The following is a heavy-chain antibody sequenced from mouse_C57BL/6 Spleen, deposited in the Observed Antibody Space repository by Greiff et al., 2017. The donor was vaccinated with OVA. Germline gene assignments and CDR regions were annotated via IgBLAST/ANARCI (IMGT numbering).Heavy chain of an antibody. D-gene: IGHD2-4*01. J-gene: IGHJ3*01. CDR2: IYPGSGST. CDR3: ARHYDSQAWFAY. Sequence: VQLQQPGAELVKPGASVKMSCKASGYTFTSYWITWVQQRPGQGLEWIGDIYPGSGSTNYNEKFKSKATLTVATSSSTAYLQLSSLTSEDSAVYYCARHYDSQAWFAYWGQGTLVTVSA. CDR1: GYTFTSYW. V-gene: IGHV1-55*01.